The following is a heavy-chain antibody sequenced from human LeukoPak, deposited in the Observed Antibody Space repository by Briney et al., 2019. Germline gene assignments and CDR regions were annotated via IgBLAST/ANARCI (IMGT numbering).Heavy chain of an antibody. CDR2: ISAYNGNT. CDR3: PRDPKNYYDSSGYYSNY. D-gene: IGHD3-22*01. CDR1: GYTFTSYV. Sequence: ASVKVSCKASGYTFTSYVISWVRQAPGQGLEWMGWISAYNGNTNYAQKLQGRVTMTTDTSTSTAYMELRSLRSDDTAVYYCPRDPKNYYDSSGYYSNYWGQGTLVTVSS. J-gene: IGHJ4*02. V-gene: IGHV1-18*01.